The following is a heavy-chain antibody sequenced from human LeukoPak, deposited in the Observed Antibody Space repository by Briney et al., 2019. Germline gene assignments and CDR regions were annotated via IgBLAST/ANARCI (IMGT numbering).Heavy chain of an antibody. J-gene: IGHJ4*02. CDR2: IYSGGST. CDR1: GFTVSSNY. CDR3: AKDQRYYDSSGYFYFDY. Sequence: AGGSLRLSCAASGFTVSSNYMSWVRQAPGKGLEWVSVIYSGGSTYYADSVKGRFTISRDNSKNTLYLQMNSLRAEDTAVYYCAKDQRYYDSSGYFYFDYWGQGTLVTVSS. V-gene: IGHV3-53*05. D-gene: IGHD3-22*01.